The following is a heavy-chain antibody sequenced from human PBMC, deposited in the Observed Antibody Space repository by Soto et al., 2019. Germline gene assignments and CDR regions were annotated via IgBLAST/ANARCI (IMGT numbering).Heavy chain of an antibody. CDR1: GGSISSSSYY. J-gene: IGHJ5*02. D-gene: IGHD3-3*01. CDR2: IYYSGST. Sequence: SETLSLTCTVSGGSISSSSYYWGWIRQPPGKGLEWIGSIYYSGSTYYNPSLKSRVTISVDTSKNQFSLKLSSVTAADTAVYYCARLIERRSFDYYDFWSGYPNWFDPWGQGTLVTVSS. V-gene: IGHV4-39*01. CDR3: ARLIERRSFDYYDFWSGYPNWFDP.